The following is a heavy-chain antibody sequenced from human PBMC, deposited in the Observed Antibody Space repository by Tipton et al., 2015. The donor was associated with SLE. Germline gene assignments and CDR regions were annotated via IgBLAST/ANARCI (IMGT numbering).Heavy chain of an antibody. CDR1: ADSMTSHY. V-gene: IGHV4-59*11. CDR3: ASQTGNRALGVFFDY. Sequence: TLSLTCTVSADSMTSHYWSWIRQSPGKGLEWIGYVFYRGNTRYSPSLNSRVTIAIDTSRGQFTLNWKSVTAADTAVYYCASQTGNRALGVFFDYWGQGTLVTVPS. D-gene: IGHD7-27*01. CDR2: VFYRGNT. J-gene: IGHJ4*01.